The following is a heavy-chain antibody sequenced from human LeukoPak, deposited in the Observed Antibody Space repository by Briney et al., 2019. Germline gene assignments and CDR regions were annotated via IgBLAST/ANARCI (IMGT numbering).Heavy chain of an antibody. V-gene: IGHV3-7*03. D-gene: IGHD1-26*01. CDR1: GFTFTTYW. CDR3: ARDRYSGSYPIDY. Sequence: PGGSLRLSCAASGFTFTTYWMGWVRQAPGKGLEWVANIKQDGSEQYYVDSVKGRFTISRDNAKNSLYLQMNSLRAEDTAVYYCARDRYSGSYPIDYWGQGTLVTVSS. J-gene: IGHJ4*02. CDR2: IKQDGSEQ.